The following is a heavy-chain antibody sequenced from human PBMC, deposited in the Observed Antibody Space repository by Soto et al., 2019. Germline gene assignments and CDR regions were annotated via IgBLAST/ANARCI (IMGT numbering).Heavy chain of an antibody. J-gene: IGHJ6*02. D-gene: IGHD2-15*01. Sequence: QVQLVQSGAEVKKPGSSVKVSCKASGGTFSSYAISWVRQAPGQGLEWMGGIIPIFGTADYAQKFQGRVTITADESTSTAYMEPSSLRSEDTGVYYGASVGTQRYYYGMDVWGQGTTVTVSS. CDR3: ASVGTQRYYYGMDV. CDR2: IIPIFGTA. CDR1: GGTFSSYA. V-gene: IGHV1-69*12.